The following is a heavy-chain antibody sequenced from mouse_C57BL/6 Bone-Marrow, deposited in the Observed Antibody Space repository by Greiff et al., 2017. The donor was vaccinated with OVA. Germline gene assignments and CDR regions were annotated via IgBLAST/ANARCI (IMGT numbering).Heavy chain of an antibody. CDR1: GYAFSSSW. CDR2: IYPGDGDT. V-gene: IGHV1-82*01. D-gene: IGHD1-1*01. J-gene: IGHJ3*01. Sequence: VKLMESGPELVKPGASVKISCKASGYAFSSSWMNWVKQRPGTGLEWIGRIYPGDGDTNYNGKFKGQATLTADKSSSTAYLQLSSLTSEDSAVYFCARSDYYGSSPWFAYWGQGTLVTVSA. CDR3: ARSDYYGSSPWFAY.